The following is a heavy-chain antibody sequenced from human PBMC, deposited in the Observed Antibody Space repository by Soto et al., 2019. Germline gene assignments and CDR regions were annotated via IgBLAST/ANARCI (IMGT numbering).Heavy chain of an antibody. Sequence: GGSLRLSCAASGLTFSSYSMNWVRQAPGKGLEWVSSISSSSSYIYYADSVKGRFTISRDNAKNSLYLQMNSLRAEDTAVYYCARALTVTTRWFDPWGQGTLVTVSS. CDR1: GLTFSSYS. CDR3: ARALTVTTRWFDP. J-gene: IGHJ5*02. V-gene: IGHV3-21*01. D-gene: IGHD4-17*01. CDR2: ISSSSSYI.